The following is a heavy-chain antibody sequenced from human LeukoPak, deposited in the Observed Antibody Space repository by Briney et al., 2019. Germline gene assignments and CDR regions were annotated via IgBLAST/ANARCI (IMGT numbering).Heavy chain of an antibody. V-gene: IGHV3-7*01. CDR3: AREGMVRGVPDAFDL. D-gene: IGHD3-10*01. J-gene: IGHJ3*01. CDR1: GFTFSSYW. CDR2: IKQDGIEK. Sequence: GGSLRLSCAASGFTFSSYWMDWVRQVPGKGLEWVANIKQDGIEKYSVGSVKGRFAISRDNAKNSLYLQMNSLRVEDTAVYYCAREGMVRGVPDAFDLWGQGTMVTVSS.